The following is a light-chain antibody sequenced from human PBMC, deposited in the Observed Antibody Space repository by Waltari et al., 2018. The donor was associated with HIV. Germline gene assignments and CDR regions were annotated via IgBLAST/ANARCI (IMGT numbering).Light chain of an antibody. CDR2: ENN. CDR1: SSNIGSNY. Sequence: QSVLTQPPSVSAAPGQKVTISCSGSSSNIGSNYVSWYQHLPGTAPKLLIFENNDRPPGIPDRFSGSKSGTSATLGITGLQTEDEADYFCGTWDSSLTTGVFGGGTKLTVL. J-gene: IGLJ2*01. V-gene: IGLV1-51*02. CDR3: GTWDSSLTTGV.